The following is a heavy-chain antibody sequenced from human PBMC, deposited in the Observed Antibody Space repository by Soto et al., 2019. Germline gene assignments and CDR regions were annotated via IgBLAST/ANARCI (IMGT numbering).Heavy chain of an antibody. CDR3: ARSCGSVGAFDI. Sequence: ASVKVSCKASGYTFTGYYMHWVRQAPGQGLEWMGWINPNRGGTNYAQKFQGWVTMTRDTSIRTAYMELSRVRSDDTAVYSCARSCGSVGAFDIWGQGTMVTVSS. CDR2: INPNRGGT. J-gene: IGHJ3*02. V-gene: IGHV1-2*04. D-gene: IGHD5-12*01. CDR1: GYTFTGYY.